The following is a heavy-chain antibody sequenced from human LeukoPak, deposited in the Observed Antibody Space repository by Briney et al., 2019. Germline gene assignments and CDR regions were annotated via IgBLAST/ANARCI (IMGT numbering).Heavy chain of an antibody. J-gene: IGHJ4*02. CDR3: ARGYSGSYYDPYDY. CDR1: GYTFTGYY. V-gene: IGHV1-2*02. Sequence: VQVSCKASGYTFTGYYMHWVRQAPGQGLEWMGWINPNSGGTNYAQKFQGRVTMTRDTSISTAYMELSRLRSDDTAVYYCARGYSGSYYDPYDYWGQGTLVTVSS. D-gene: IGHD1-26*01. CDR2: INPNSGGT.